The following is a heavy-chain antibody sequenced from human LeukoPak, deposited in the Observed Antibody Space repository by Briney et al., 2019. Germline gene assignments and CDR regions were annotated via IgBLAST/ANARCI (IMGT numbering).Heavy chain of an antibody. J-gene: IGHJ6*02. Sequence: PSETLSLTCAVSGGSISSNSYYWGWVRQSPGKGLEWIGAIYYSGNTYYSPSLKSQVTISADTSKNQFSLNLSAVTAADAATYYCARHVATNYYYNYYDLDVWGQGTTVTVSS. CDR2: IYYSGNT. CDR3: ARHVATNYYYNYYDLDV. CDR1: GGSISSNSYY. V-gene: IGHV4-39*01.